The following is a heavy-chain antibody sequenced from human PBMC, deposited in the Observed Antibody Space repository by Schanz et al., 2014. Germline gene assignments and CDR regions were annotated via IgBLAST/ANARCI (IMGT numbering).Heavy chain of an antibody. J-gene: IGHJ3*02. CDR1: GFTFSSYA. CDR2: ISGSGGST. D-gene: IGHD3-10*01. CDR3: AKGRFGELSAFDN. Sequence: EVQLLESGGGLVQPGGSLRLSCAASGFTFSSYAMSWVRQAPGKGLEWVSAISGSGGSTYYADSVKGRFTISRDNSKNTLYLQMNSLRAEDAPVYYCAKGRFGELSAFDNWGQGTMVTVSS. V-gene: IGHV3-23*01.